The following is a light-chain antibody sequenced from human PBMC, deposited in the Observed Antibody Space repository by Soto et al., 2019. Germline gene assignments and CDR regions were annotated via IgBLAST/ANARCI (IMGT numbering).Light chain of an antibody. CDR1: QSISSF. CDR2: DGS. J-gene: IGKJ5*01. Sequence: EIVLTQSPPTLSLSPGERATLSCRASQSISSFLAWYQQRPGQAPRLLISDGSNRATGIPARFSGSGSGTDFTITITSLEPEDFAVYYCQQHYNWPRITFGQGTRLEIK. CDR3: QQHYNWPRIT. V-gene: IGKV3-11*01.